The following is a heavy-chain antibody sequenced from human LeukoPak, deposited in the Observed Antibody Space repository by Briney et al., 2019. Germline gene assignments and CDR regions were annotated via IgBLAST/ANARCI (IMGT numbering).Heavy chain of an antibody. CDR3: ARDQYSSGWLNWFDP. V-gene: IGHV4-31*03. CDR1: GGSISSGGYY. Sequence: SETLSLTCTVSGGSISSGGYYWSWIRQHPGKGLEWIGYIYYSGSTYYNPSLKSRVTISVDTSKNQFSLKLSSVTAADTAVYYCARDQYSSGWLNWFDPWGQGTLVTVSS. CDR2: IYYSGST. J-gene: IGHJ5*02. D-gene: IGHD6-19*01.